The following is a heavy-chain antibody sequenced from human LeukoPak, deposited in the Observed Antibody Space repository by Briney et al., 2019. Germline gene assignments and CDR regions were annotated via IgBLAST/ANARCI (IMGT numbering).Heavy chain of an antibody. J-gene: IGHJ4*02. V-gene: IGHV4-39*01. CDR2: IYYSGST. Sequence: SETLSLTCTVSGGSISSSSYYLGSIRQPPGKGLEWIGRIYYSGSTYYNPSLKSRVTISADTSTNQFSLKLSSVTASDTAVYYCARAVAGTPTDYWGQGTLVTVSS. CDR1: GGSISSSSYY. CDR3: ARAVAGTPTDY. D-gene: IGHD6-19*01.